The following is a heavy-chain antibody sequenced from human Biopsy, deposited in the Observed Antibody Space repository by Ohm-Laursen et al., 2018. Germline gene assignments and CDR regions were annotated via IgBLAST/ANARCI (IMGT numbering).Heavy chain of an antibody. CDR2: LNPVSGNS. CDR3: GRAVRNQLLTDP. V-gene: IGHV1-8*01. D-gene: IGHD1-7*01. CDR1: GYTFTSYD. J-gene: IGHJ5*02. Sequence: SVKVSCKASGYTFTSYDITWVRQASGQGPEWIGWLNPVSGNSNFGQKFRGRVTVTSDASISTAYMELSGLTSDDTATYYCGRAVRNQLLTDPWGQGTLVTVTS.